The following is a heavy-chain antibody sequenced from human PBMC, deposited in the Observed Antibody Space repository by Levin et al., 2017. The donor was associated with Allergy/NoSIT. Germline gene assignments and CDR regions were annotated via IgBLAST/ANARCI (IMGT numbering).Heavy chain of an antibody. CDR3: ARIQPSERYYGSGSFLSHVGFDP. D-gene: IGHD3-10*01. CDR1: GFSLSTSGMC. J-gene: IGHJ5*02. CDR2: IDWDDDK. Sequence: SGPTLVKPTQTLTLTCTFSGFSLSTSGMCVSWIRQPPGKALEWLALIDWDDDKYYSTSLKTRLTISKDTSKNQVVLTMTNMDPVDTATYYCARIQPSERYYGSGSFLSHVGFDPWGQGTLVTVSS. V-gene: IGHV2-70*01.